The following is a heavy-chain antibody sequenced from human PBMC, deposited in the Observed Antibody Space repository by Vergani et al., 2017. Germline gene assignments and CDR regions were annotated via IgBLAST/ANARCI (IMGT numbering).Heavy chain of an antibody. CDR3: AREKRQQLPKWEVYYYYYYMDV. CDR1: GYTFTGYY. V-gene: IGHV1-2*02. J-gene: IGHJ6*03. D-gene: IGHD6-13*01. CDR2: INPNSGGT. Sequence: QVQLVQSGAEVKKPGASMKVSCKASGYTFTGYYMHWVRQAPGQGLEWMGWINPNSGGTNYAQKFQGRVTMTRDTSISTAYMELSRLRSDDTAVYYCAREKRQQLPKWEVYYYYYYMDVWGKGTTVTVSS.